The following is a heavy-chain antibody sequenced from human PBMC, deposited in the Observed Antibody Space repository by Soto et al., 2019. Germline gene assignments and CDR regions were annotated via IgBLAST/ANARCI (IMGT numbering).Heavy chain of an antibody. Sequence: SVKVSCKASGGTFSSYAISWVRQAPGQGLEWMGGIIPIFGTANYAQKFQGRVTITADESTSTAYMELSSLRSEDTAVYYCAREGRWLRFFDYWGQGTLVTVSS. J-gene: IGHJ4*02. CDR3: AREGRWLRFFDY. CDR1: GGTFSSYA. V-gene: IGHV1-69*13. CDR2: IIPIFGTA. D-gene: IGHD5-12*01.